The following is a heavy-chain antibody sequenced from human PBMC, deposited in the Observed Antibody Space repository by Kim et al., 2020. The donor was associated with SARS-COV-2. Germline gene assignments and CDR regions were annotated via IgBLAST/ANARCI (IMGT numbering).Heavy chain of an antibody. V-gene: IGHV1-46*01. CDR2: IRAGSGGT. Sequence: ASVKVSCKASGFTFSSYHMHWVRQAPGQGLEWMGIIRAGSGGTTHAQKFQGRVTMTRDTSTNTVYMEVSSLRSEDTAMYYCARDLWVAAENDFDVWGQGT. CDR3: ARDLWVAAENDFDV. J-gene: IGHJ3*01. CDR1: GFTFSSYH. D-gene: IGHD6-13*01.